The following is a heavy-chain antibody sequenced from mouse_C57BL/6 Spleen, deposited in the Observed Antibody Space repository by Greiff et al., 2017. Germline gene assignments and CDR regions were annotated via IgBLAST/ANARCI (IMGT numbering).Heavy chain of an antibody. J-gene: IGHJ4*01. Sequence: VQLQQSGAELVKPGASVKLSCKASGYTFTSYWMHWVKQRPGQGLEWIGMIHPNSGSTNYNEKFKSKATLTVDKSSSTAYMQLSSLTSEDSAVYYCARYCGSRTMDYWGQGTSVTVSS. V-gene: IGHV1-64*01. CDR1: GYTFTSYW. D-gene: IGHD1-1*01. CDR2: IHPNSGST. CDR3: ARYCGSRTMDY.